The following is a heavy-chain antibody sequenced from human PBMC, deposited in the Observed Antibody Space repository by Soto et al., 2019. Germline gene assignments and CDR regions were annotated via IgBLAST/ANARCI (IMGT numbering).Heavy chain of an antibody. Sequence: QVQLVESGGGVVQPGRSLRLSCAASEFNFNTFGMHWVRQAPGKGLEWVAVISYDGSNIYYADSVKGRFTISRDNSKKTLYLKMNRLRTEDTAVYYCTKNSLKWEINYYYGMDVWGQGTTVTVSS. D-gene: IGHD1-26*01. CDR3: TKNSLKWEINYYYGMDV. V-gene: IGHV3-33*06. CDR1: EFNFNTFG. CDR2: ISYDGSNI. J-gene: IGHJ6*02.